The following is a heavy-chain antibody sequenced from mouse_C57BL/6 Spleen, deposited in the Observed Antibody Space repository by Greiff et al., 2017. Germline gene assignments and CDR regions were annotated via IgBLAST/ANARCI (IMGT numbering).Heavy chain of an antibody. CDR3: ARGSSGYGDY. CDR2: IYPSDSET. Sequence: VQLQQPGAELVRPGSSVKLSCKASGYTFTSYWMDWVQQRPGQGLEWIGNIYPSDSETHYNQKFKDKATLTVDKSSSTAYMQLSSLTSEDSAVYYCARGSSGYGDYWGQGTTLTVSS. D-gene: IGHD3-2*02. J-gene: IGHJ2*01. V-gene: IGHV1-61*01. CDR1: GYTFTSYW.